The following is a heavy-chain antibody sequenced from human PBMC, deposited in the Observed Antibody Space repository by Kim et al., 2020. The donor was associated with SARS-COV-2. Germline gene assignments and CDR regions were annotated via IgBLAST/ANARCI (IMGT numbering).Heavy chain of an antibody. J-gene: IGHJ1*01. V-gene: IGHV3-15*01. Sequence: GGSLRLSCAASGFNFNKAWMSWVRQAPGKGLEWVGRIKSTGDGGTIDYAAPAKGRFTSSRDDSKNTVDLQMNSLKTEDTAVYYCTTDRGAYCGGDCYEGYWGQGTLVTVSS. CDR2: IKSTGDGGTI. CDR3: TTDRGAYCGGDCYEGY. D-gene: IGHD2-21*02. CDR1: GFNFNKAW.